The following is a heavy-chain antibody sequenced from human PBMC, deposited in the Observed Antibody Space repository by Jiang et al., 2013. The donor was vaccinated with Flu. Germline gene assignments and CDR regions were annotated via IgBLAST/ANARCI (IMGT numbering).Heavy chain of an antibody. J-gene: IGHJ4*02. CDR3: TRNGYYSLDS. D-gene: IGHD3-3*01. Sequence: TLSLTCVVSGGSISSDNWWRWVRQPPGKGLEWIGEIYHSGSTNYNPSLKSRVTLSVDNSKNQFSLELNSVTAADTAVYYCTRNGYYSLDSWGQGTLVIVSS. CDR1: GGSISSDNW. V-gene: IGHV4-4*02. CDR2: IYHSGST.